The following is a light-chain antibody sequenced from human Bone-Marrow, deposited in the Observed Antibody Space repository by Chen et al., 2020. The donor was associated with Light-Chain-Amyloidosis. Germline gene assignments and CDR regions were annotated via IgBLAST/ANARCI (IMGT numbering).Light chain of an antibody. CDR1: NIGSTS. J-gene: IGLJ3*02. V-gene: IGLV3-21*02. CDR2: DDS. CDR3: QVWDRSSDRPV. Sequence: SYVPTQPSSVSCAPGQTATTACGGNNIGSTSVHWYQQTPGQAPLLVVYDDSGRPSGIPERLSGSNSGNTATLTISRVEGGDEADYYCQVWDRSSDRPVFGGGTKLTVL.